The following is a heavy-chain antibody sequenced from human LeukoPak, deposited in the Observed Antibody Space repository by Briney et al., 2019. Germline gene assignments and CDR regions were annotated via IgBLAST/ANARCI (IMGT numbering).Heavy chain of an antibody. CDR1: GGSISISSYY. CDR3: ARGVSVNPAYCSSTSCYVSDAFDV. Sequence: PSETLSLTCTVSGGSISISSYYWGWIRQPPGKGLEWIGEINHSGSTNYNPSLKSRVTISVDTSKNQFSLKLSSVTAADTAVYYCARGVSVNPAYCSSTSCYVSDAFDVWGQGTMVTVSS. D-gene: IGHD2-2*01. J-gene: IGHJ3*01. CDR2: INHSGST. V-gene: IGHV4-39*07.